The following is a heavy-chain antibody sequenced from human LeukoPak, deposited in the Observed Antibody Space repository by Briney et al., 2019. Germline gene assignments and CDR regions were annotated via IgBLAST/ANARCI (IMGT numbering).Heavy chain of an antibody. J-gene: IGHJ4*02. V-gene: IGHV3-74*01. CDR3: ARNRGIDY. Sequence: GGALRLSCAASGFTFNSYWMHWVRQAPGKGLVWVSRINSDGTSTSYADSVKGRFTISRDNAEKTPYLQMNSLRAEDTAMYFCARNRGIDYWGQGTLVTVSP. CDR1: GFTFNSYW. D-gene: IGHD1-14*01. CDR2: INSDGTST.